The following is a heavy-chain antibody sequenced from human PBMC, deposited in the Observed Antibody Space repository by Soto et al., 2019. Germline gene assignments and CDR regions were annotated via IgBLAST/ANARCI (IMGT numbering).Heavy chain of an antibody. CDR2: ISGSGGST. Sequence: PGGSLRLSCAASGFTFSSYAMSWVRQAPGKGLEWVSTISGSGGSTYYADSVKGRFTISRDNSKNSLYLQMNSLRAEDTAVYYCARDSRPLAYGMDVWGQGTTVTVSS. V-gene: IGHV3-23*01. CDR1: GFTFSSYA. J-gene: IGHJ6*02. CDR3: ARDSRPLAYGMDV. D-gene: IGHD3-16*02.